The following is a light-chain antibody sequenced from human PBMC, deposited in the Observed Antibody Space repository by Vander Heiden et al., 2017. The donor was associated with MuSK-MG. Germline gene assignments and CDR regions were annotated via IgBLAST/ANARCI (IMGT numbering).Light chain of an antibody. CDR2: DAS. V-gene: IGKV1-5*01. CDR3: QQYNTYSRT. CDR1: QSISTS. J-gene: IGKJ1*01. Sequence: DIQMTQSPSTLSASVGDRVTITCRAIQSISTSLAWYQLNPGKAPKFLIYDASSLESGVPSRFSGSGSGTEFTLTISGLQPDDFATYCCQQYNTYSRTFGQGTKVEIK.